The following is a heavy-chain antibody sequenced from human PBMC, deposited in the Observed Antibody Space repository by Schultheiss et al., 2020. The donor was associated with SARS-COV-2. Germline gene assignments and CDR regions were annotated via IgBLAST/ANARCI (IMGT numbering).Heavy chain of an antibody. CDR1: GFTFSSKS. Sequence: GGSLRLSCAASGFTFSSKSINWVRQAPGKGLEWVSYISSGRTTIYYADSVKGRFTISRDNAKNSLYLQMNSLRDEDTAVYYCATEIRGLFDYWGQGTLVTVSS. V-gene: IGHV3-48*02. J-gene: IGHJ4*02. CDR3: ATEIRGLFDY. CDR2: ISSGRTTI.